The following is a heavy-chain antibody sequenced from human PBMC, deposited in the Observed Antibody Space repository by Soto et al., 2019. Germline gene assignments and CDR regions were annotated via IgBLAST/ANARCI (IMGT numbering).Heavy chain of an antibody. Sequence: GGSLRLSCAASGFTFSSYSMNWVRQAPGKGLEWVSYISSSSSTIYYADSVKGRFTISRDNAKNSLYLQMNSLRAEDTAVYYCARDLVVVAATSDWFDPWGQGTPVTVSS. D-gene: IGHD2-15*01. J-gene: IGHJ5*02. CDR1: GFTFSSYS. CDR2: ISSSSSTI. V-gene: IGHV3-48*01. CDR3: ARDLVVVAATSDWFDP.